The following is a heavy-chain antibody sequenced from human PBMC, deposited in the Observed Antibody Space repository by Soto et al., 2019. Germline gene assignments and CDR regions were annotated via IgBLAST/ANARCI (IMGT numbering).Heavy chain of an antibody. CDR3: ARDKITGLFDY. CDR1: GGSISSSSYY. CDR2: INHSGST. J-gene: IGHJ4*02. V-gene: IGHV4-39*07. Sequence: SETLSLTCTVSGGSISSSSYYWGWIRQPPGKGLEWIGEINHSGSTNYNPSLKSRVTISVDTSKNQISMKLTSVTAADTAVYYCARDKITGLFDYWGQGTLVTVSS. D-gene: IGHD2-8*02.